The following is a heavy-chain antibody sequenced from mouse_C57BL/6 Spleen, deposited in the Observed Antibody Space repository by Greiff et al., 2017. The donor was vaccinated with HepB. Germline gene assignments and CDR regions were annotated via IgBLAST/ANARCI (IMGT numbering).Heavy chain of an antibody. D-gene: IGHD3-1*01. CDR2: ISSGSSTI. CDR1: GFTFSDYG. J-gene: IGHJ1*03. V-gene: IGHV5-17*01. CDR3: ARVLSGYFDV. Sequence: EVKLMESGGGLVKPGGSLKLSCAASGFTFSDYGMHWVRQAPEKGLEWVAYISSGSSTIYYADTVKGRFTISRDNAKNTLFLQMTSLRSEDTAMYYCARVLSGYFDVWGTGTTVTVSS.